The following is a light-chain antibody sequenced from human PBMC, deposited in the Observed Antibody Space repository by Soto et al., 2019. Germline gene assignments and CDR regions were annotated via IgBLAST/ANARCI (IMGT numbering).Light chain of an antibody. CDR3: SSYTSSSPYV. J-gene: IGLJ1*01. V-gene: IGLV2-14*01. CDR1: SSDVGGYNY. Sequence: QSVLTQPASVSGSPGPSITISCTGTSSDVGGYNYVSWYQQHPGKAPKLMIYDVSNRPSGVSNRFSGSKSGNTASLTISGLQAEDEADYYCSSYTSSSPYVVRTGTKVTVL. CDR2: DVS.